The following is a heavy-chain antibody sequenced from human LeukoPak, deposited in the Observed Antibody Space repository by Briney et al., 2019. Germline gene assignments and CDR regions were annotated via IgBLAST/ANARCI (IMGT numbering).Heavy chain of an antibody. D-gene: IGHD3-22*01. CDR1: GGSISSSNW. CDR3: ARRNGYYDSSGYRY. V-gene: IGHV4-4*02. J-gene: IGHJ4*02. Sequence: SGTLSLTCAVSGGSISSSNWWSWVRQPPGKGLEWIGEIYHSGSTNYNPSLKSRVTISVDKSKNQFSLKLSSVTAADTAVYYCARRNGYYDSSGYRYWGQGTLVTVSS. CDR2: IYHSGST.